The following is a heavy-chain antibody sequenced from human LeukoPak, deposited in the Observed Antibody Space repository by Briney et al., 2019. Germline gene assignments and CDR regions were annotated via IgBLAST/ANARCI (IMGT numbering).Heavy chain of an antibody. CDR1: GGSISSYY. J-gene: IGHJ6*02. CDR3: ARDRRVVAGTNGMDV. D-gene: IGHD6-19*01. V-gene: IGHV4-4*07. Sequence: PTETLSLTCTVSGGSISSYYWSWIRKPAGKGLEWIGRIYTSGSTNYNPSLKSRVTMSVDTSKNQFSLKLSSVTAADTAVYYCARDRRVVAGTNGMDVWGQGTTVTVSS. CDR2: IYTSGST.